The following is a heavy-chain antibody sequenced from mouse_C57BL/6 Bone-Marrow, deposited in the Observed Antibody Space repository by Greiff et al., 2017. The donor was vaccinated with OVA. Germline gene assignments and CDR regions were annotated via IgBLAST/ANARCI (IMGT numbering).Heavy chain of an antibody. V-gene: IGHV14-4*01. D-gene: IGHD1-1*01. CDR2: IDPENGDT. Sequence: EVKLQESGAELVRPGASVKLSCTASGFNIKDDYMHWVKQRPEQGLEWIGWIDPENGDTEYASKFQGKATITADTSSNTAYLQLSSLTSEDTAVYYCTLYYAWFAYWGQGTLVTVSA. CDR1: GFNIKDDY. CDR3: TLYYAWFAY. J-gene: IGHJ3*01.